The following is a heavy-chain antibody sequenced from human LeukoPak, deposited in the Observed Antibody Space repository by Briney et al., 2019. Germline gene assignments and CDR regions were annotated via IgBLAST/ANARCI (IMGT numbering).Heavy chain of an antibody. CDR1: GGSISSSSYY. J-gene: IGHJ4*02. V-gene: IGHV4-39*07. CDR2: IYYSGST. D-gene: IGHD1-1*01. CDR3: ARAGYLYYFDY. Sequence: SETLSLTCTVSGGSISSSSYYWGWIRQPPGKGLEWIGSIYYSGSTYYNPSLKSRVTISVDTSKNQFSLKLSSVTAADTAVYYCARAGYLYYFDYWGQGTLVTVSS.